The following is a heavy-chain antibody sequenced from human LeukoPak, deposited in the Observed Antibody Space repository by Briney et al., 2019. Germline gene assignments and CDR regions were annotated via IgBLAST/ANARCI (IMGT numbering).Heavy chain of an antibody. D-gene: IGHD4-11*01. CDR2: INHSGSA. Sequence: PSETLSLTCAVSGGSFSGYYWTWIRQPPGKGLEWIGEINHSGSANYNPSLMSRVTISLDTSKNHFSLNLSSVTAADTAVYYCARGQGTVTTHWGQGTLVTVSS. CDR1: GGSFSGYY. J-gene: IGHJ4*02. V-gene: IGHV4-34*01. CDR3: ARGQGTVTTH.